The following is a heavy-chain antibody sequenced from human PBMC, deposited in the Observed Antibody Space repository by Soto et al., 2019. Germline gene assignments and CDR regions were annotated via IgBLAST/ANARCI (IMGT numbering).Heavy chain of an antibody. CDR3: SGDGMRATPMFDYLDY. CDR2: IRAVGIDA. D-gene: IGHD1-26*01. Sequence: PGGPLRLSCVVCERIFRCCGINWVRQAPCKGLEWGAIIRAVGIDANYADSAKGGFTIYRDTSKNMVSLQMDSLRLDDTGLYYCSGDGMRATPMFDYLDYWGQGTLVTVSS. J-gene: IGHJ4*01. CDR1: ERIFRCCG. V-gene: IGHV3-30*02.